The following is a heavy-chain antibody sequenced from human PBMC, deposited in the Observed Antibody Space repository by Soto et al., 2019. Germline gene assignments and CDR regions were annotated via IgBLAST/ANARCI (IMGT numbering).Heavy chain of an antibody. Sequence: QVQLVQSGAEVKKPGASVKVSCKASGYTFTDYYIHWVRQAPGQGLEWMGWVNPNSGGTNDAQKFQGWVTMTRDTSISTVYMELSSLKSDDMAVYYCAREGAATANYGMDVWGQGTTVTVSS. D-gene: IGHD2-15*01. CDR1: GYTFTDYY. CDR2: VNPNSGGT. J-gene: IGHJ6*02. V-gene: IGHV1-2*04. CDR3: AREGAATANYGMDV.